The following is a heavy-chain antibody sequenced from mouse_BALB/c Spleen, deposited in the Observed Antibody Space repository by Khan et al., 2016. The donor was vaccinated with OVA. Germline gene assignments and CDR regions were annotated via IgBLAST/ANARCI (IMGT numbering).Heavy chain of an antibody. J-gene: IGHJ4*01. D-gene: IGHD1-1*01. CDR2: IAPGSGSP. V-gene: IGHV1S41*01. Sequence: LVKPGASVNLSCKASGYTFTSYWINWIKQRPGQGLEWIGRIAPGSGSPYYNEMFKGKAALTVDTSSSTAYIQLSSLSSGDSAVYFSARENYYGSSHYAMDYWGQGTSVTVSS. CDR3: ARENYYGSSHYAMDY. CDR1: GYTFTSYW.